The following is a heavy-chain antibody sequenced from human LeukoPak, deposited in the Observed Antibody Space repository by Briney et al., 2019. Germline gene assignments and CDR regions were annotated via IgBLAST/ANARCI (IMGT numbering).Heavy chain of an antibody. CDR1: GFTFSNYA. CDR2: ISGSGGNT. V-gene: IGHV3-23*01. J-gene: IGHJ4*02. Sequence: PGGSLRLSCAASGFTFSNYAMSWVRQAPGKGLEWVSAISGSGGNTNYADSVTGRFTISRNNAKKSLHLQMNSLRAEDTAVYYCARHPDGSLSLDYWGQGTLVTVSS. D-gene: IGHD1-26*01. CDR3: ARHPDGSLSLDY.